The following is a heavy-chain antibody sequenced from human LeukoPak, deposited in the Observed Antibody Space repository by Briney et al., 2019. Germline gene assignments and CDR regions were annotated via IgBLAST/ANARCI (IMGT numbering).Heavy chain of an antibody. CDR2: IYPGDSDT. J-gene: IGHJ4*01. Sequence: GESLKISCQTSGFTFTNYWIGWVRQMPGKGLEWMGIIYPGDSDTKYSPSFRGQVTMSADKSTSTAYLQWGSLKASDTAMYFCAGGDASMATGFNYWGQGTLVTVSS. CDR3: AGGDASMATGFNY. V-gene: IGHV5-51*01. CDR1: GFTFTNYW. D-gene: IGHD6-6*01.